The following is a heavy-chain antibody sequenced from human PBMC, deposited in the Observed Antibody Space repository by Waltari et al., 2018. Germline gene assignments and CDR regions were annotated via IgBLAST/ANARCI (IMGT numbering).Heavy chain of an antibody. J-gene: IGHJ6*03. V-gene: IGHV3-48*03. D-gene: IGHD1-26*01. CDR1: GFPFSSYE. CDR2: LSSRCSSI. Sequence: EVQLVESGGGLVQPGGSLRLSCAASGFPFSSYEMNWVRQAPGKGLEWGSYLSSRCSSIYYADAVKGRVTISRDNAKNSLYLQMNSLRAEDTAVYYCARGHRGGSYYGWDYYYYMDVWGKGTTVTISS. CDR3: ARGHRGGSYYGWDYYYYMDV.